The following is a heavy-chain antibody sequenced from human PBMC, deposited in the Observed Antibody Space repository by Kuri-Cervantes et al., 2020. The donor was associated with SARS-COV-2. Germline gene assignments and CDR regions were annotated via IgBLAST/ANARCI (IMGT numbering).Heavy chain of an antibody. V-gene: IGHV4-59*08. CDR1: GGSISSYY. Sequence: SETLSLTCTVSGGSISSYYWSWIRQPAGKGLEWIGEINHSGSTNYNPSLKSRVTISVDTSKNQFSLKLSSVTAADTAVYYCARGLRVTIFGVVIIDAFDIWGQGTMVTVSS. CDR2: INHSGST. J-gene: IGHJ3*02. CDR3: ARGLRVTIFGVVIIDAFDI. D-gene: IGHD3-3*01.